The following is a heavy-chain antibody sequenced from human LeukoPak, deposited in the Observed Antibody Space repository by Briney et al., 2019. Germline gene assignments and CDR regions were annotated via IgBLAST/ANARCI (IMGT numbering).Heavy chain of an antibody. V-gene: IGHV3-30*02. J-gene: IGHJ4*02. CDR1: GFTFSSYG. Sequence: PGGSLRLSCAASGFTFSSYGMHWVRQAPGKGLEWVAFIRYDGSNKYYADSVKGRFTISRDNSKNTLYLQMNSLRAEDTAVYYCAKVQLSAAYRWLQSLDYWGQGTLVTVSS. D-gene: IGHD5-24*01. CDR3: AKVQLSAAYRWLQSLDY. CDR2: IRYDGSNK.